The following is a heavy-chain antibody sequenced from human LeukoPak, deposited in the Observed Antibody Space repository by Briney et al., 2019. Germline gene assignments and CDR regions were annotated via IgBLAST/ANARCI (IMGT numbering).Heavy chain of an antibody. Sequence: GGSLRLSCAASGFTVSSNYMSWVRQAPGKGLEWVSVIYSGGSTYYADSVKGRFTISRDNSKNTLYLQMNSLRAEDTAVYYCARAYYYGSGSPYYYMDVWGKGTTVTISS. J-gene: IGHJ6*03. CDR1: GFTVSSNY. D-gene: IGHD3-10*01. CDR3: ARAYYYGSGSPYYYMDV. V-gene: IGHV3-53*01. CDR2: IYSGGST.